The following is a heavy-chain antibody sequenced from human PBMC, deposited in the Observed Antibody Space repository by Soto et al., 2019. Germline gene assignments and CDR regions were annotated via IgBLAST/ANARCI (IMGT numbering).Heavy chain of an antibody. CDR2: ISSSSSYI. J-gene: IGHJ5*02. V-gene: IGHV3-21*01. Sequence: PGGSLRLSCAASGFTFSSYSMNWVRQAPGKGLEWVSSISSSSSYIYYADSVKGRFTISRDNAKNSLYLQMNSLRAEDTAVYYCARVRASITGTTNLRFDPWGQGTLVTVSS. CDR3: ARVRASITGTTNLRFDP. CDR1: GFTFSSYS. D-gene: IGHD1-7*01.